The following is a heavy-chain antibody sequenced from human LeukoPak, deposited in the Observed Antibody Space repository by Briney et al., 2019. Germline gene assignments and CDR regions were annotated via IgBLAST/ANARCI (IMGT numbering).Heavy chain of an antibody. Sequence: SETLSLTCAVSGGSITSSNWWSWVRQPPGKGLEWIAEIYHSESTNYNPSLKSRVTTSVDKSKNQFSLKLSSVTAADTAVYYCARKRDDILTAYPFDYWGQGTRVTVSS. D-gene: IGHD3-9*01. J-gene: IGHJ4*02. CDR2: IYHSEST. CDR1: GGSITSSNW. V-gene: IGHV4-4*02. CDR3: ARKRDDILTAYPFDY.